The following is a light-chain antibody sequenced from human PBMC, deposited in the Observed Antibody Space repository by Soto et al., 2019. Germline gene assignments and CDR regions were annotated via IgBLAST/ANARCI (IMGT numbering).Light chain of an antibody. CDR2: GVS. V-gene: IGKV3D-15*01. CDR3: QHYGYPQWT. CDR1: QSVASN. Sequence: EIVMTPSAASLSVSPGESVTLSCRASQSVASNLAWYQQKPGQPPRLLIYGVSSRAYGIPDRFSGSGSGTDFTLTISRLEPEDFAVYYCQHYGYPQWTFGQGTKVDIK. J-gene: IGKJ1*01.